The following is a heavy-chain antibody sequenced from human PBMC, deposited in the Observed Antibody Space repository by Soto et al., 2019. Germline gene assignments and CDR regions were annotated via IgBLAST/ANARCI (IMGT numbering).Heavy chain of an antibody. CDR3: AREPRQGDRIYYFES. Sequence: PSETLSLTCTVSGGSISSSSYSWNWIRQSPGKGLEWIGYIYDTGSTGSTNYNPSLKSRVTISVDTSKNQFSLRLTPVTAADTAVYYCAREPRQGDRIYYFESWGRGTLVTVSS. CDR1: GGSISSSSYS. V-gene: IGHV4-61*01. CDR2: IYDTGSTGST. D-gene: IGHD2-21*01. J-gene: IGHJ4*02.